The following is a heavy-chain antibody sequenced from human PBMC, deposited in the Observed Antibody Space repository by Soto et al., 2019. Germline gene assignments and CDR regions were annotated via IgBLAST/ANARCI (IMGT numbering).Heavy chain of an antibody. V-gene: IGHV4-34*01. CDR1: GGSFSGYY. J-gene: IGHJ4*02. Sequence: SETLSLTCAVYGGSFSGYYWSWIRQPPGKGLEWIGEINHSGSTNYNPSLKSRVTISVDTSKNQFSLKLSSVTAADTAVCYCARGGNRGSSSRKIDYWGQGTLVTVSS. D-gene: IGHD6-13*01. CDR3: ARGGNRGSSSRKIDY. CDR2: INHSGST.